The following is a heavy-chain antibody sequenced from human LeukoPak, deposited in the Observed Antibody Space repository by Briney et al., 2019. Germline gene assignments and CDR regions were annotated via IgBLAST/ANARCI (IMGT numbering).Heavy chain of an antibody. J-gene: IGHJ5*02. V-gene: IGHV1-46*01. D-gene: IGHD3-10*01. CDR3: ARSMVRGVNWFDP. Sequence: ASVKVSCKASGGTFSSYAISWVRQAPGQGLEWMGIINPSGGSTSYAQKFQGRVTVTRDTSTSTVYMELSSLRSEDTAVYYCARSMVRGVNWFDPWGQGTLVTVSS. CDR2: INPSGGST. CDR1: GGTFSSYA.